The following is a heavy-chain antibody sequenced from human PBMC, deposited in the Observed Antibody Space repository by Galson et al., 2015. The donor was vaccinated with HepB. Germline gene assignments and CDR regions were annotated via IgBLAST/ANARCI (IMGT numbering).Heavy chain of an antibody. J-gene: IGHJ4*02. Sequence: SLRLSCAASGFTFSSFAMSWVRQAPGKRLEWVSCIGGSGETKYYADSVKGRFTISRDNSKNTFFLQMNSLRDEDTAVYYCAKEIGTSASFVLDYWGQGTLVNVYS. D-gene: IGHD1-14*01. CDR2: IGGSGETK. V-gene: IGHV3-23*01. CDR3: AKEIGTSASFVLDY. CDR1: GFTFSSFA.